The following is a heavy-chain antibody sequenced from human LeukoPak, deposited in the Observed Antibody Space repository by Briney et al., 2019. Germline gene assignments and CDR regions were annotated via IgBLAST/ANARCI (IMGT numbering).Heavy chain of an antibody. CDR2: ISGSGDST. CDR3: VKGCSYTGCYTSEN. CDR1: GFTFNNYA. D-gene: IGHD2-15*01. J-gene: IGHJ4*02. V-gene: IGHV3-23*01. Sequence: PGVSLTLPCAASGFTFNNYAMSWLRQAPAKGLEWVSTISGSGDSTHYADSVKGRFTISRDNSKNTLYMQMNSLRVEDTAVYYCVKGCSYTGCYTSENWGQGTLVTVSS.